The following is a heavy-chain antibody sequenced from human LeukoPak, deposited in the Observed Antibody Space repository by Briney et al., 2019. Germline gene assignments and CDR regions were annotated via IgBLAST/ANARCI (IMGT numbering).Heavy chain of an antibody. Sequence: SVKVSCKASGGTFSSYAISWVRQAPGQGREGMGGIIPIFGTANYSQKFQGRVTITADESTSTAYMELSRLRSEDTAVYYCARDCSGGSCYYYWGQGTLVTVSS. CDR1: GGTFSSYA. CDR3: ARDCSGGSCYYY. D-gene: IGHD2-15*01. V-gene: IGHV1-69*13. J-gene: IGHJ4*02. CDR2: IIPIFGTA.